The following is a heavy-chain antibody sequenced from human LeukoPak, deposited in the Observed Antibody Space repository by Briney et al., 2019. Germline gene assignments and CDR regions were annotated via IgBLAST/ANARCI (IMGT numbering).Heavy chain of an antibody. D-gene: IGHD3-9*01. Sequence: SETLSLTCTVSGGSISSYYWSWIRQPAGKGLEWIGRIYTSGSTNYNPSLKSRVTMSVDTSKNQFSLKLSPVTAADTAVYYCSCDPGILTGYYYFDYWGQGTLVTVSS. J-gene: IGHJ4*02. CDR2: IYTSGST. CDR1: GGSISSYY. V-gene: IGHV4-4*07. CDR3: SCDPGILTGYYYFDY.